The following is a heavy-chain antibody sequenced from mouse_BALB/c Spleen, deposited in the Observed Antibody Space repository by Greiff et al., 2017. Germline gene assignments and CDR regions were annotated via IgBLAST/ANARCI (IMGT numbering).Heavy chain of an antibody. J-gene: IGHJ4*01. CDR1: GFTFSSYG. CDR2: ISSGGSYT. V-gene: IGHV5-6*01. Sequence: EVQGVESGGDLVKPGGSLKLSCAASGFTFSSYGMSWVRQTPDKRLEWVATISSGGSYTYYPDSVKGRFTISRDNAKNTLYLQMSSLKSEDTAMYYCARERTTADAMDYWGQGTSVTVSS. D-gene: IGHD1-2*01. CDR3: ARERTTADAMDY.